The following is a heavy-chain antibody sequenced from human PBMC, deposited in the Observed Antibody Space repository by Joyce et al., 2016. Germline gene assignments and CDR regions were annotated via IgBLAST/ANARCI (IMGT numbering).Heavy chain of an antibody. CDR3: ARRPYNVHTPLVSDWYFDL. CDR2: VYLHGIT. CDR1: GLSFDLHSF. V-gene: IGHV4-38-2*01. D-gene: IGHD5-18*01. Sequence: QVQLQESGPGLVKTSETLSFTCGVSGLSFDLHSFWGWIRQPPGKGLEWIGNVYLHGITLYRPSLKSRVTISMDTSKNQFSLNLNSLTAADTAVYFCARRPYNVHTPLVSDWYFDLWGRGTLVTVSS. J-gene: IGHJ2*01.